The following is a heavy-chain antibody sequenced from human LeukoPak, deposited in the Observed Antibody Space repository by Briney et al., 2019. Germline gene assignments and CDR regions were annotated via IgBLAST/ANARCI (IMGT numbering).Heavy chain of an antibody. D-gene: IGHD2-15*01. V-gene: IGHV6-1*01. J-gene: IGHJ6*02. Sequence: SQTLSLTCAISGDSVSSNSAAWNWHRQSPARGLEWLGSTYYRSKWYDDYAVSGKSRITINPDTSKNQFSLQLNSVSPEDTAVYYCARGRYCSGGSCYSVPYNYYYGMDVWGQGTTVTVSS. CDR2: TYYRSKWYD. CDR3: ARGRYCSGGSCYSVPYNYYYGMDV. CDR1: GDSVSSNSAA.